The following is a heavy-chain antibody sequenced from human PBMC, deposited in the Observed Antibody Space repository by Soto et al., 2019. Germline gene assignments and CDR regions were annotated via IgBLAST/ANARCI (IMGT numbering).Heavy chain of an antibody. CDR2: ISVKSGDT. D-gene: IGHD1-7*01. V-gene: IGHV1-18*04. CDR3: ARAGDSDWNYISSYS. CDR1: GYTFTSSG. Sequence: GASVKVSCKASGYTFTSSGVIWVRQAPGQGLEWMGWISVKSGDTNYAQKFQGRVTMTTDTSTSTAYMDLRSLTSDDTAVYYCARAGDSDWNYISSYSWGQGTLVTVSS. J-gene: IGHJ4*02.